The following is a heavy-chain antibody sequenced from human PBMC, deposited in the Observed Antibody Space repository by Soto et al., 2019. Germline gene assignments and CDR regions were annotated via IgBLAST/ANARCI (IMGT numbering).Heavy chain of an antibody. Sequence: LSLTCTVSGGSISSYHWSWIRQPPGKGLEWIGYIYYSGSTNYSPSLKSRVTISVDTSKNQFSLKLSSVTAADTAVYYCARDHLGNTAMVGDYYYYGMDVWGQGTTVTVSS. J-gene: IGHJ6*02. V-gene: IGHV4-59*01. CDR1: GGSISSYH. D-gene: IGHD5-18*01. CDR2: IYYSGST. CDR3: ARDHLGNTAMVGDYYYYGMDV.